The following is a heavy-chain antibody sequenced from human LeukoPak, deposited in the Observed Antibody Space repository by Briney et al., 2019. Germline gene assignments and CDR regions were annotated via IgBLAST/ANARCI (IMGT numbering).Heavy chain of an antibody. Sequence: SETLSLTRAVYGGSFSGYYWSWIRQPPGKGLEWIGEINHSGSTNYNPSLKSRVTISVDTSKNQFSLKLSSVTAADTAVYYCARSSGWYGVHYWGQGTLVTVSS. CDR2: INHSGST. D-gene: IGHD6-19*01. CDR1: GGSFSGYY. J-gene: IGHJ4*02. CDR3: ARSSGWYGVHY. V-gene: IGHV4-34*01.